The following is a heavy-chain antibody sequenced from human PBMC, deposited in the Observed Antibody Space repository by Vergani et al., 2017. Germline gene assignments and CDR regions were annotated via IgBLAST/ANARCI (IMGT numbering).Heavy chain of an antibody. CDR1: GFTFSSYA. Sequence: EVQLLESGGGLVQPGGSLRLSCAASGFTFSSYAMSWVRQAPGKGLEWVSAISGSGGSTYYADSVKGRFTISRDNSKNTLYLQMNSLRAEDTAVYYCAKEGYCSGGSCDDAFDIWGQGTMVTVSS. D-gene: IGHD2-15*01. CDR3: AKEGYCSGGSCDDAFDI. CDR2: ISGSGGST. J-gene: IGHJ3*02. V-gene: IGHV3-23*01.